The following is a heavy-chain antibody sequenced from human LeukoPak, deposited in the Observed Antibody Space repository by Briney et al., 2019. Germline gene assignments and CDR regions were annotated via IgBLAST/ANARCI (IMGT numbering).Heavy chain of an antibody. D-gene: IGHD2-2*01. V-gene: IGHV3-20*04. CDR3: ARNGVVPAAYYYMDV. Sequence: GGSLRLSCAASGFTFDDYGMSWVRQAPGKGLEWVSGINWNGGSTGYADSVKGRSTISRDNAKNSLYLQMNSLRAEDTALYYCARNGVVPAAYYYMDVWGKGTTVTVSS. CDR2: INWNGGST. J-gene: IGHJ6*03. CDR1: GFTFDDYG.